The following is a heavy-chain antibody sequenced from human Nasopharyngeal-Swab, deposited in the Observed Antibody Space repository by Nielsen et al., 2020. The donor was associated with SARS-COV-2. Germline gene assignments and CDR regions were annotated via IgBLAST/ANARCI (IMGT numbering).Heavy chain of an antibody. CDR2: INPSTGAT. CDR1: GYPFSTYF. CDR3: ATSQASNLDY. Sequence: ASVKVSCKDSGYPFSTYFIHWVRHTPGQGLEWMGSINPSTGATPYAQRSQGRVTMTTDTSTRTIYMDLSGLRVEDPAVYYCATSQASNLDYWGQGTLVTVSS. J-gene: IGHJ4*02. D-gene: IGHD2-8*01. V-gene: IGHV1-46*01.